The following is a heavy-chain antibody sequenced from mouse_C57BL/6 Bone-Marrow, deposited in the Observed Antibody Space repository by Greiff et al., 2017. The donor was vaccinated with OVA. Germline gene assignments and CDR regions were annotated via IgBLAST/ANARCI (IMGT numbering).Heavy chain of an antibody. J-gene: IGHJ2*01. CDR2: IDPSDSYT. D-gene: IGHD2-5*01. V-gene: IGHV1-69*01. Sequence: VKLQQPGAELVMPGASVKLSCKASGYTFTSYWMHWVKQRPGQGLEWIGEIDPSDSYTNYNQKFKGKSTLTVDKSSSTAYMQLSSLTSEDSAVYYCARSNDYWGQGTTLTVSS. CDR1: GYTFTSYW. CDR3: ARSNDY.